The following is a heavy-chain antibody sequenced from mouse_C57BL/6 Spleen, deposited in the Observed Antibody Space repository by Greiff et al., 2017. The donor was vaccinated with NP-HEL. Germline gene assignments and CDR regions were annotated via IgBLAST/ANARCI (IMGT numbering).Heavy chain of an antibody. Sequence: EVQLQQSGPELVKPGDSVKISCKASGYSFTGYFMNWVMQSHGKSLEWIGRINPYNGDTFYNQKFKGKATLTVDKSSSTAHMELRSLTSEDSAVYYCARLGYDYQGFAYWGQGTLVTVSA. CDR3: ARLGYDYQGFAY. D-gene: IGHD2-4*01. CDR1: GYSFTGYF. CDR2: INPYNGDT. V-gene: IGHV1-20*01. J-gene: IGHJ3*01.